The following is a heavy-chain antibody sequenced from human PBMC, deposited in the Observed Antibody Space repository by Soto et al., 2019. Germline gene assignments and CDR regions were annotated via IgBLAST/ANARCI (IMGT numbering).Heavy chain of an antibody. CDR2: ISGSGGST. CDR3: AKENGYSSSWFEFDY. D-gene: IGHD6-13*01. CDR1: GFTFSSYA. Sequence: EVQLLESGGGLVQPGGSLRLSFAASGFTFSSYAMSWVRQAPGKGLEWVSAISGSGGSTYDADSVKGRFTISRDNSKNTLYLQMNSLRAEDTAVYYCAKENGYSSSWFEFDYWGQGTLVTVSS. V-gene: IGHV3-23*01. J-gene: IGHJ4*02.